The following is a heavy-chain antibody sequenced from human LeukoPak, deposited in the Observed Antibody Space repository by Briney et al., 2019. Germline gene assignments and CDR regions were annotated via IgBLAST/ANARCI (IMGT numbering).Heavy chain of an antibody. CDR3: ARAGVWDHNDSSGYHNGAFDI. CDR1: GYTFTDYY. Sequence: GASVKVSCKASGYTFTDYYMHWVRQAPVQGLEWMGWINSDSGGTNYAQRFQGRVTMTRDTSISTAYMELSRLRSDDTAFYYCARAGVWDHNDSSGYHNGAFDIWGQGKMVTVSS. V-gene: IGHV1-2*02. D-gene: IGHD3-22*01. J-gene: IGHJ3*02. CDR2: INSDSGGT.